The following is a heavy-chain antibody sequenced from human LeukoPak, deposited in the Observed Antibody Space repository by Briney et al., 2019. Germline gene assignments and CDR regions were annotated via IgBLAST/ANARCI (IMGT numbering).Heavy chain of an antibody. D-gene: IGHD3-16*02. CDR3: ARGTYYDYVWGSYRFDWFDP. J-gene: IGHJ5*02. V-gene: IGHV1-69*13. CDR1: GGTFSSYA. Sequence: ASVKVSCKASGGTFSSYAISWMRQAPGQGLEWMGGIIPIFGTANYAQKFQGRVTITADESTSTAYMELSSLRSEDTAVYYCARGTYYDYVWGSYRFDWFDPWGQGTLATVSS. CDR2: IIPIFGTA.